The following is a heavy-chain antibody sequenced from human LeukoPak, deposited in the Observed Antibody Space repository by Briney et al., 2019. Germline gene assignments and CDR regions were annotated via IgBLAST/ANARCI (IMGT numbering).Heavy chain of an antibody. CDR3: ARGVVPTYYDSSGYYSS. V-gene: IGHV4-59*01. Sequence: SETLSLTCAVYGGSFSGYYWSWIRQPPGKGLEWIGYIYYSGSTNYNPSLKSRVTISIDTSKKQFSLKLSSVTAADTAVYYCARGVVPTYYDSSGYYSSWGQGTLVTVSS. D-gene: IGHD3-22*01. CDR2: IYYSGST. J-gene: IGHJ4*02. CDR1: GGSFSGYY.